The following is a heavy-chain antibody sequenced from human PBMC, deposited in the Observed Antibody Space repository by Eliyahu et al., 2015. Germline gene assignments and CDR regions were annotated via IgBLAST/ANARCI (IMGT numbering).Heavy chain of an antibody. Sequence: QVQLQESGPGLVKPSQTLSLTCNVSGGSITSGGYYWSWIRQHPGKGLEWIGYIHYHGSTYYNPSLKSRVAISPDTSKNQSSLKLTSVTAADTAVYYCATYSVYSSHFDCWGQGILVTVSS. V-gene: IGHV4-31*03. CDR1: GGSITSGGYY. J-gene: IGHJ4*02. CDR2: IHYHGST. CDR3: ATYSVYSSHFDC. D-gene: IGHD5/OR15-5a*01.